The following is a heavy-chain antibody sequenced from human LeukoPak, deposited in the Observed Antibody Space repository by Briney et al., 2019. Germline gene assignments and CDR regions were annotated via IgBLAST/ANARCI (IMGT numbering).Heavy chain of an antibody. CDR2: IYYSGST. V-gene: IGHV4-61*08. J-gene: IGHJ6*03. D-gene: IGHD6-6*01. CDR3: ARGMAARRYYYYYYMDV. Sequence: SETLSLTCAVSGGSISSGGYYWSWIRQPPGKGLEWIGYIYYSGSTNYNPSLKSRVTISVDTSKNQFSLKLSSVTAADTAVYYCARGMAARRYYYYYYMDVWGKGTTVTVSS. CDR1: GGSISSGGYY.